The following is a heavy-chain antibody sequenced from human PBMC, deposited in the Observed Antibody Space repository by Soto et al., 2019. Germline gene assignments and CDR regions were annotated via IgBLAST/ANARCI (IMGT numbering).Heavy chain of an antibody. D-gene: IGHD3-10*01. V-gene: IGHV1-69*01. CDR2: IIPIFGTA. J-gene: IGHJ5*02. CDR3: ARWRYYGSGSYFSSVSWFDP. Sequence: QVQLVQSGAEVKKPGSSVQVSCKASGGTFSSYAISWVRQAPGQGLEWMGGIIPIFGTANYAQKFQGRVTSTGDESTSTAYRELSSLRSEDTAVYYCARWRYYGSGSYFSSVSWFDPWVQGTLVTVSS. CDR1: GGTFSSYA.